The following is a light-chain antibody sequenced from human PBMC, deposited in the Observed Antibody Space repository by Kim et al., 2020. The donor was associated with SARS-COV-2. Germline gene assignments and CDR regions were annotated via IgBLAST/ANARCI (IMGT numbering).Light chain of an antibody. J-gene: IGLJ3*02. Sequence: GQRVTVSCSGSRSNIGSNTVNWFQQVPGTAPKLLIYNDNQRPSGVPDRVSGSKSGTSASLAIGGLQSEDEAHYYCAAWDNSLKGLVFGGGTQLTVL. CDR3: AAWDNSLKGLV. CDR2: NDN. V-gene: IGLV1-44*01. CDR1: RSNIGSNT.